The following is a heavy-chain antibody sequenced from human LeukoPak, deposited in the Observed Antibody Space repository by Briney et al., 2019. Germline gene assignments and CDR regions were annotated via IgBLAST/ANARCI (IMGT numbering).Heavy chain of an antibody. Sequence: ASVKVSCKASGYTFTTYYMHWVRQAPGQGLEWMGWISAYNGNTNYAQKLQGRVTMTTDTSTSTAYMELRSLRSDDTAVYYCARDLLEHIVVVTAIPAGYWGQGTLVTVSS. J-gene: IGHJ4*02. D-gene: IGHD2-21*02. CDR3: ARDLLEHIVVVTAIPAGY. V-gene: IGHV1-18*04. CDR1: GYTFTTYY. CDR2: ISAYNGNT.